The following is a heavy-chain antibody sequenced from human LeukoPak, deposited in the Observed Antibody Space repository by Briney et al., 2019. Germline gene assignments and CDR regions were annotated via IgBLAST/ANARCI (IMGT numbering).Heavy chain of an antibody. D-gene: IGHD3-22*01. J-gene: IGHJ4*02. CDR1: GFTFSSYS. Sequence: GGSLRLSCAASGFTFSSYSMNWVRQAPGKGLEWVSSISSSSSYIYYADSVKGRFTISRDNAKNSLYLQMNSLRAEDTAVYYCARDLYLYYDSSGYYPFDYWGQGTLVTVSS. CDR3: ARDLYLYYDSSGYYPFDY. CDR2: ISSSSSYI. V-gene: IGHV3-21*01.